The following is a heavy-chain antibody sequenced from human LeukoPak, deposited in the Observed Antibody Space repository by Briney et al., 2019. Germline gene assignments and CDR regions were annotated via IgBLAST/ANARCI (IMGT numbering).Heavy chain of an antibody. CDR1: GYTFTSYD. CDR3: ARAKLWFGELLSD. CDR2: MNPNSGNT. V-gene: IGHV1-8*03. Sequence: GSVKVSCKASGYTFTSYDINWVRQATGQGLELMGWMNPNSGNTGYAQKFQGRVTITRNTSISTAYMELSSLRSEDTAVYYCARAKLWFGELLSDWGQGTLVTVSS. D-gene: IGHD3-10*01. J-gene: IGHJ4*02.